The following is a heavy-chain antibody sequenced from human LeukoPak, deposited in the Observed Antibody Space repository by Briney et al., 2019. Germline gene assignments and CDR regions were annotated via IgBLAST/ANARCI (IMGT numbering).Heavy chain of an antibody. Sequence: GGSLRLSCAASGFTFSSYWMHWVRQAPGKGLVWVSRINSDGSSTSYADSVKGRSTFSRNNDKNTLYLQMNSLRAEDTAVYYCARGWGYYYDSSGYYGFPFHYWGQGTLLTVSS. D-gene: IGHD3-22*01. J-gene: IGHJ4*02. CDR3: ARGWGYYYDSSGYYGFPFHY. V-gene: IGHV3-74*01. CDR2: INSDGSST. CDR1: GFTFSSYW.